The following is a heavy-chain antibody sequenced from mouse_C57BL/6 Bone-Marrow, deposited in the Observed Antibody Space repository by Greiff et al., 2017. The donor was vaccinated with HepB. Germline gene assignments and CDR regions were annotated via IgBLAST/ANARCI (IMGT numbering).Heavy chain of an antibody. D-gene: IGHD2-12*01. J-gene: IGHJ1*03. V-gene: IGHV1-66*01. CDR3: ARSGAYYSWYFDV. Sequence: QVQLKQSGPELVKPGASVKISCKASGYSFTSYYIHWVKQRPGQGLEWIGWIYPGSGNTKYNEKFKGKATLTADTSSSTAYMQLSSLTSEDSAVYYCARSGAYYSWYFDVWGTGTTVTVSS. CDR2: IYPGSGNT. CDR1: GYSFTSYY.